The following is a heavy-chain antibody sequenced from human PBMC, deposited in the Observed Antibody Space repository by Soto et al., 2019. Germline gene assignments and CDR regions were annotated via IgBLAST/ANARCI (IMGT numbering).Heavy chain of an antibody. Sequence: GGSLRLSCAASGFTFSSYWMSWVRQAPGKGLEWVANIKQDGSEKYYVDSVKGRFTISRDNAKNSLYLQMNSLRAEDTAVYYCARENADILTGHGMDVWGQGTTVTVSS. CDR3: ARENADILTGHGMDV. J-gene: IGHJ6*02. CDR2: IKQDGSEK. V-gene: IGHV3-7*03. D-gene: IGHD3-9*01. CDR1: GFTFSSYW.